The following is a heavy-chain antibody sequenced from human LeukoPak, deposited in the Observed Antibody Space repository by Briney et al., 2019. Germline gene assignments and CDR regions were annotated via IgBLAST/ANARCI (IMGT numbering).Heavy chain of an antibody. Sequence: SVNVSCKATGGTFSTYDISWVRQAPGQGLEWMGGITPIFGTAKYAQKFQGRVTITAVESMSTAYMELSSLRSEDTAVYYCARGWLAETTVVTPYNYWGQGTLVTVSS. CDR2: ITPIFGTA. D-gene: IGHD4-23*01. J-gene: IGHJ4*02. V-gene: IGHV1-69*13. CDR3: ARGWLAETTVVTPYNY. CDR1: GGTFSTYD.